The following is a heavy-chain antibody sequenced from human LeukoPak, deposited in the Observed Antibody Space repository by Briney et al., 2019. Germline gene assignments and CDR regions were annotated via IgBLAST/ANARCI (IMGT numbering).Heavy chain of an antibody. CDR1: GFNFGSYY. Sequence: GGSLRVSCAASGFNFGSYYMTWVRQAPGKGLEWVSVISDSGGYTYYADSVKGRFTVSRDNSRNTLSLQMNSLRAEDTAIYYCAKKIVTGPGHNWFDPWGQGTLVTVSS. J-gene: IGHJ5*02. V-gene: IGHV3-23*01. CDR2: ISDSGGYT. CDR3: AKKIVTGPGHNWFDP. D-gene: IGHD2-21*02.